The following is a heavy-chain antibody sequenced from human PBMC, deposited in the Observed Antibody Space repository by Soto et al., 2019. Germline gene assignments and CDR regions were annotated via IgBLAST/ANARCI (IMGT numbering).Heavy chain of an antibody. J-gene: IGHJ5*02. CDR2: ISGYNGNT. D-gene: IGHD1-7*01. CDR1: GYTFTSYG. V-gene: IGHV1-18*01. CDR3: ARDRGYNWNSGWFDP. Sequence: QVQLVQSGAEVKKPGASVKVSCKASGYTFTSYGISWVRQAPGQGLEWMGRISGYNGNTNYAQKLQGRVTMTTDTSTSTAYMELRSLRSDDTAVYYCARDRGYNWNSGWFDPWGQGTLVTVSS.